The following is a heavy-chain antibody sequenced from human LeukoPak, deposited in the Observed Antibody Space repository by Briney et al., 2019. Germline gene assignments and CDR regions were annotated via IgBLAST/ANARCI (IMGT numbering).Heavy chain of an antibody. CDR2: ISAYNGNT. V-gene: IGHV1-18*01. Sequence: GASVKVSCKASGYTFTSYGISWVRQAPGQGLEWMGWISAYNGNTNYAQKLQGRVTMTEDTSTDTAYMELNSLRSEDTAVYYCATDVGVSRSPWGQGTLVTVSS. CDR1: GYTFTSYG. D-gene: IGHD3-10*01. CDR3: ATDVGVSRSP. J-gene: IGHJ5*02.